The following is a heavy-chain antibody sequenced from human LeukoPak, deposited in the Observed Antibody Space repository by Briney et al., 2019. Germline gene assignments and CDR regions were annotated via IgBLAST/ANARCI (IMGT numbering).Heavy chain of an antibody. D-gene: IGHD4-17*01. CDR3: ARLGGENVFDY. V-gene: IGHV4-34*01. Sequence: PSETLSLTCAVYGGSFSGYYWSWIRQPPGKGLEWIGEINHSGSTNYNPSLKSRVTISVDTSKNQFSLKLSSVTAADTAVYYCARLGGENVFDYWGQGTLVTVSS. CDR1: GGSFSGYY. CDR2: INHSGST. J-gene: IGHJ4*02.